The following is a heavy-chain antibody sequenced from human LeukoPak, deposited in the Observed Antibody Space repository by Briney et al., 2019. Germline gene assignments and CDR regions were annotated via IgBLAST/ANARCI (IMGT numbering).Heavy chain of an antibody. V-gene: IGHV4-59*08. CDR1: GGSISSYY. J-gene: IGHJ5*02. CDR2: IYYSGST. D-gene: IGHD4-23*01. CDR3: ARHFADYGGNLRFDP. Sequence: PSETLSLTCTVSGGSISSYYWSWIRQPPGKGLEWIGYIYYSGSTNYNPSLKSRVTISVDTSKNQFSLKLSSVTAADTAVYYCARHFADYGGNLRFDPWAREPWSPSPQ.